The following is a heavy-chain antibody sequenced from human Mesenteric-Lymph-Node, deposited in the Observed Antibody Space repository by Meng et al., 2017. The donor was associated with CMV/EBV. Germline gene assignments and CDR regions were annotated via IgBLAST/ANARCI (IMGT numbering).Heavy chain of an antibody. CDR1: GFTFSDHY. V-gene: IGHV3-72*01. Sequence: GGSLRLSCAASGFTFSDHYMDWVRQAPGKGLEWVGRTRNKANSYTTEYAASVKGRFTISRDDSKNSLYLQMNSLKTEDTAVYYCATKVGARRGAYGMDVWGQGTTVTVSS. J-gene: IGHJ6*02. CDR3: ATKVGARRGAYGMDV. CDR2: TRNKANSYTT. D-gene: IGHD1-26*01.